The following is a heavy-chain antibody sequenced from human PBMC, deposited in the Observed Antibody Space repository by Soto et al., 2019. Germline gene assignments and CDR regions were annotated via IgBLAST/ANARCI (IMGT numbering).Heavy chain of an antibody. Sequence: GGSLRLSCAVSGFTLSDQYMDWVRQAPGKGLEWVGRTRNKANSYTTEYAASVKGRFTISRDDLKNSLDLRMNSLITEDTAVYYCTSSYYFDNWGQG. CDR1: GFTLSDQY. J-gene: IGHJ4*02. V-gene: IGHV3-72*01. CDR3: TSSYYFDN. CDR2: TRNKANSYTT.